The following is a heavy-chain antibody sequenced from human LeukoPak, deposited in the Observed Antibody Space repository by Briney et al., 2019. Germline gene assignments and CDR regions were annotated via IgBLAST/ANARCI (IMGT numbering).Heavy chain of an antibody. CDR1: GDSISPYY. D-gene: IGHD4-17*01. CDR3: ARSGTVTTFYYYYYMDV. V-gene: IGHV4-59*01. J-gene: IGHJ6*03. CDR2: MYYSGNT. Sequence: SETLSLTCTVSGDSISPYYWSWIRQPPGKGVEWIGYMYYSGNTNYNPSLKSRVTISVDTSKNQFSLKLSSVTAADTAVYYCARSGTVTTFYYYYYMDVWGKGTTVTVSS.